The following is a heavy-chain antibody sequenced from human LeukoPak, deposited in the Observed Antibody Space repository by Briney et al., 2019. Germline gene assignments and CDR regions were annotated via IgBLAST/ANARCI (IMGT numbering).Heavy chain of an antibody. J-gene: IGHJ5*02. D-gene: IGHD5-24*01. Sequence: ASVKVSCKASGGTFSSYAISWVRQAPGQGLEWMGGIIPIFGTANYAQKFQGRVTITADESTSTAYMELSSLRSEDTAVYYCARELKMATGVDWFDPWGQGTLVTVSS. CDR3: ARELKMATGVDWFDP. CDR1: GGTFSSYA. CDR2: IIPIFGTA. V-gene: IGHV1-69*01.